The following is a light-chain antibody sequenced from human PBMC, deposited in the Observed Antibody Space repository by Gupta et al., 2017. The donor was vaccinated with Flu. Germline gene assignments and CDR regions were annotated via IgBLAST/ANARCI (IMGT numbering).Light chain of an antibody. CDR1: NSNIGSET. CDR2: NDN. CDR3: ASWDASPRGGV. V-gene: IGLV1-44*01. J-gene: IGLJ2*01. Sequence: QSVLTQPPSASGTPGQRVTISCSGRNSNIGSETVNWYQQFPGKAPKLLIYNDNERPSGVPDRFSGSKSGTSASLDISGLQSEDEADYYCASWDASPRGGVFGGGTKLTVL.